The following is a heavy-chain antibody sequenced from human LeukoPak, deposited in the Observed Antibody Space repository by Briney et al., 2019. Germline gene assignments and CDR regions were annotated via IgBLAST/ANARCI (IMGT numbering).Heavy chain of an antibody. V-gene: IGHV3-23*01. CDR1: GFTFSSYA. J-gene: IGHJ4*02. Sequence: PGGSLRLSCAASGFTFSSYAMSWVRQAPGKGLEWVSAISGSGGSTYYADSVKGRFTISRDNSKNTLYLQMNSLRAEDTAAYYCAKLELYDSSGYSRQEFDYWGQGTLVTVSS. D-gene: IGHD3-22*01. CDR2: ISGSGGST. CDR3: AKLELYDSSGYSRQEFDY.